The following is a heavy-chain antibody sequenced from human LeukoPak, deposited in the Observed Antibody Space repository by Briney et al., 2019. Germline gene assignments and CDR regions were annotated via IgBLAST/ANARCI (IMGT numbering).Heavy chain of an antibody. D-gene: IGHD3-9*01. V-gene: IGHV3-21*01. CDR3: ARAYILTGYHDY. CDR2: ISSSSSYI. CDR1: GFTFSSYS. J-gene: IGHJ4*02. Sequence: GGSLRLSCAASGFTFSSYSMNWVRQAPGKGLEWVSSISSSSSYIYYADSVNGRFTISRDNAKNSLYLQMNSLRAEDTAVYYCARAYILTGYHDYWGQGTLVTVSS.